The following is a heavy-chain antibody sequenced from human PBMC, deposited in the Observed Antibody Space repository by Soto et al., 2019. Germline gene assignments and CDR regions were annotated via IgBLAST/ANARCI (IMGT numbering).Heavy chain of an antibody. Sequence: LRLSCAASGFTFSDYYMSWIRQAPGKGLEWVSYISGSGGSTYYADSVKGRFTISRDNSKNTLYLQMNSLRAEDTAVYYCAKSVSRGRPNWFDPWGQGTLVTVSS. CDR2: ISGSGGST. D-gene: IGHD2-2*01. CDR3: AKSVSRGRPNWFDP. CDR1: GFTFSDYY. J-gene: IGHJ5*02. V-gene: IGHV3-23*01.